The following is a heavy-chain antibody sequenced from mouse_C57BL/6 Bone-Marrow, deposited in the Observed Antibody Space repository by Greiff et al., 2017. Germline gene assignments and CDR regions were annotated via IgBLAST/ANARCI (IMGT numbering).Heavy chain of an antibody. J-gene: IGHJ1*03. CDR1: GFTFSDYG. D-gene: IGHD1-1*01. V-gene: IGHV5-15*04. CDR2: ISNLAYSI. Sequence: DVHLVESGGGLVQPGGSLKLSCAASGFTFSDYGMAWVRQAPRKGPEWVAFISNLAYSIYYADTVTGRFTISRENAKNTLYREMSSLRSEDTAMYYCARREDGSSYYWYFDVWGTGTTVTVSS. CDR3: ARREDGSSYYWYFDV.